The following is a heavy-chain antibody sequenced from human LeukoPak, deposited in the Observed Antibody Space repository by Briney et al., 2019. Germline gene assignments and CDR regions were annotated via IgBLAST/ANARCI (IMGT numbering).Heavy chain of an antibody. CDR3: AKDVVYHQVAATLFGVWIDY. D-gene: IGHD2-15*01. Sequence: GGSLRLSCAASGFTFSSYSMNWVRQAPGKGLEWVSYISSSSSTIYYADSVKGRFTISRDNAKNSLYLQMNSLRAEDTAVYYCAKDVVYHQVAATLFGVWIDYWGQGTLVTVSS. J-gene: IGHJ4*02. V-gene: IGHV3-48*01. CDR1: GFTFSSYS. CDR2: ISSSSSTI.